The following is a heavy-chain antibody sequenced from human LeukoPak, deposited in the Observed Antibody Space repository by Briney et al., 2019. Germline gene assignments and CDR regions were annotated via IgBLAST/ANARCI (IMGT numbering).Heavy chain of an antibody. J-gene: IGHJ4*02. CDR2: IYYSGST. D-gene: IGHD3-3*01. V-gene: IGHV4-30-4*01. Sequence: SETLSLTCTVSGGSISSGDYYWSWIRQPPGKGLEWIGYIYYSGSTYYNPSLKSRVIISVDTSKNQFSLKLSSVTAADTAVYYCARGGDFWSGFFDWGQGTLVTVSS. CDR1: GGSISSGDYY. CDR3: ARGGDFWSGFFD.